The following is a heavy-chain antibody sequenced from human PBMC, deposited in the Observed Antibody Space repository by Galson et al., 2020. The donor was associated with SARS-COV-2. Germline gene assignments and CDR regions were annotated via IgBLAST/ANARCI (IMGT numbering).Heavy chain of an antibody. CDR3: ARDRKARVSIITMVRGVIISYWFDP. Sequence: ASVKVSCKASGYTFTSYYMHWVRQAPGQGLEWMGIINPSGGSTSYAQKFQGRVTMTRDTSTSTVYMELSSLRSEDTAVYYCARDRKARVSIITMVRGVIISYWFDPWGQGTLVTVSS. V-gene: IGHV1-46*01. CDR1: GYTFTSYY. CDR2: INPSGGST. J-gene: IGHJ5*02. D-gene: IGHD3-10*01.